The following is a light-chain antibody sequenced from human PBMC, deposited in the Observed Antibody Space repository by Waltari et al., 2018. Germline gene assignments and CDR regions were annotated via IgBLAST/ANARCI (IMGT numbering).Light chain of an antibody. CDR1: QSVSSY. CDR3: QQRSNWPPIT. J-gene: IGKJ5*01. Sequence: PGERATLSCRASQSVSSYLAWYQQKPGQAPRLLIYDASNRATGIPARFSGSGSGTDFTLTISSLEPEDFAVYYCQQRSNWPPITFGQGTRLEIK. V-gene: IGKV3-11*01. CDR2: DAS.